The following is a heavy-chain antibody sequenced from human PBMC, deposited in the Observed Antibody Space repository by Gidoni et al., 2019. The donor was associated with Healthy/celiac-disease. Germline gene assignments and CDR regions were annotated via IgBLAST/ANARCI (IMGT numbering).Heavy chain of an antibody. V-gene: IGHV4-4*07. D-gene: IGHD6-13*01. CDR1: GGSLSSYY. J-gene: IGHJ5*02. Sequence: QVQLQESGPGLVKPSETLSLTCTVSGGSLSSYYWSWIRQPAGKGLEWIGRIYTSGSTNYNPSLKSRVTMSVVTSKNQFSLKLSSVTAADTAVYYCARARVDWQQLAPFDPWGQGTLVTVSS. CDR3: ARARVDWQQLAPFDP. CDR2: IYTSGST.